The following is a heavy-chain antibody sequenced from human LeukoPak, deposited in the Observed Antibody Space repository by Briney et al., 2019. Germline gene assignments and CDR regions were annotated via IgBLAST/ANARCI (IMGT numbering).Heavy chain of an antibody. Sequence: SETLSLTCAVSGYSISSGYYWGWIRQPPGKGLEWIGSIYHSGSTYYNPSLKSRVTISVDTSKNQFSLKLSSVTAADTAVYYCARSPRASYCSVGSCYFDYWGQGTLVTVSS. J-gene: IGHJ4*02. CDR2: IYHSGST. CDR1: GYSISSGYY. V-gene: IGHV4-38-2*01. CDR3: ARSPRASYCSVGSCYFDY. D-gene: IGHD2-15*01.